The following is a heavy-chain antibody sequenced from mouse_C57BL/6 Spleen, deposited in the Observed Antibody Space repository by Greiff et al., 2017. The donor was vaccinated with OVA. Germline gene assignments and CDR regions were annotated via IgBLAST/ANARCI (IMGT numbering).Heavy chain of an antibody. Sequence: VKLKESGPGLVAPSQSLSITCTVSGFSLTSYGVHWVRQPPGKGLEWLVVIWSDGSTTYNSALNSRLSISKDNSKSQVILKMNSIQTDDTAMYYCARHYDYAMDYWGQGTSVTVSS. CDR3: ARHYDYAMDY. D-gene: IGHD2-3*01. CDR1: GFSLTSYG. CDR2: IWSDGST. J-gene: IGHJ4*01. V-gene: IGHV2-6-1*01.